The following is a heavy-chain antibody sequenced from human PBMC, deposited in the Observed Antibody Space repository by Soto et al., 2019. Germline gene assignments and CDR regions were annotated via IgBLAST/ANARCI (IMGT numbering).Heavy chain of an antibody. Sequence: GASVKVSCKASGYTFTSYGISWVRQAPGQGLEWMGWISAYNGNTNYAQKLQGRVTMTTDTSTSTAYMELRSLRSDDTAVYYCARDLRPGYCSGGSCYSSYFDLWGRGTLVTVSS. CDR1: GYTFTSYG. CDR2: ISAYNGNT. CDR3: ARDLRPGYCSGGSCYSSYFDL. D-gene: IGHD2-15*01. V-gene: IGHV1-18*01. J-gene: IGHJ2*01.